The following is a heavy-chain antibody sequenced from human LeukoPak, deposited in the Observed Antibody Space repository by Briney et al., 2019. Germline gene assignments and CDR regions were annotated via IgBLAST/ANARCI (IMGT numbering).Heavy chain of an antibody. CDR1: GFTFSSYS. J-gene: IGHJ3*02. CDR3: ARDTRRTYQLLLLDAFDI. D-gene: IGHD2-2*01. V-gene: IGHV3-48*01. Sequence: GGSLRLSCAASGFTFSSYSMNWVRQAPGKGLEWVSYISSSSSTIYYADSVKGRFTISRDNAKNSLYLQMNSLRAEDTAVYYCARDTRRTYQLLLLDAFDIWGQGTMVTVSS. CDR2: ISSSSSTI.